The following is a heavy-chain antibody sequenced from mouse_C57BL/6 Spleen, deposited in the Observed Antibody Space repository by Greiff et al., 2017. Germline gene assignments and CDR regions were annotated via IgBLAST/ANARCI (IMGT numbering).Heavy chain of an antibody. V-gene: IGHV1-66*01. Sequence: HVHLLQSGPGLVKPGASLKISCTASGFSFTSYYIHWVRQSPGQGLEWVGWIYPGSGNTKYNEKVKGKATLTADTSSSTAYMQLSSLTSEDAAVYYCPLVLRPEGYLDYWGQGTTLTVSS. D-gene: IGHD1-1*01. CDR1: GFSFTSYY. CDR2: IYPGSGNT. CDR3: PLVLRPEGYLDY. J-gene: IGHJ2*01.